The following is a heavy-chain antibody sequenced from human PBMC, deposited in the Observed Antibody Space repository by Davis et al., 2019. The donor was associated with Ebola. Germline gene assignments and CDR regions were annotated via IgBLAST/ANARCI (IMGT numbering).Heavy chain of an antibody. V-gene: IGHV7-4-1*02. J-gene: IGHJ4*02. CDR2: INTNTGNP. CDR3: ARDLVVIPGYFDY. D-gene: IGHD3-16*02. CDR1: GYTFSNYA. Sequence: AASVKVSCKASGYTFSNYAMNWVRQTPGQGLEWMGWINTNTGNPTYAQGFTGRFVFSLDTSVSTAYLQISSLKAEDTAVYYCARDLVVIPGYFDYWGQGTLVTVSS.